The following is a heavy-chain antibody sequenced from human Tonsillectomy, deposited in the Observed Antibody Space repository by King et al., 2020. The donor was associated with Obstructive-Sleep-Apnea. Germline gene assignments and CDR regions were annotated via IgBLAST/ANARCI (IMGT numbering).Heavy chain of an antibody. D-gene: IGHD2-2*01. Sequence: VQLVESGGGVVQPGRSLRLSCAASGFTFSSYAMHWVRQAPGKGLEWVAVISYDGSNKYYADSVKGRFTISRDNSKNTLYLQMNSLRAEDTAVYYCAREFIVVVPAAMPARIFDYWGQGTLVTVSS. CDR1: GFTFSSYA. V-gene: IGHV3-30*04. CDR2: ISYDGSNK. J-gene: IGHJ4*02. CDR3: AREFIVVVPAAMPARIFDY.